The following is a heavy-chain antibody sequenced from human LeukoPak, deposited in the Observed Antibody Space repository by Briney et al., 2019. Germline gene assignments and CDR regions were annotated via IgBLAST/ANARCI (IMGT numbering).Heavy chain of an antibody. J-gene: IGHJ6*04. CDR3: ARDRSYYYRSGSFYYYGMDV. CDR1: GYTFTSYG. Sequence: ASVKVSCKASGYTFTSYGISWVRQAPGQGLEWMGWISAYNGNTNYARKLQGRVTMTTDTSTSTAYMELRSLRSDDTAVYYCARDRSYYYRSGSFYYYGMDVWGKGTTVTVSS. D-gene: IGHD3-10*01. V-gene: IGHV1-18*04. CDR2: ISAYNGNT.